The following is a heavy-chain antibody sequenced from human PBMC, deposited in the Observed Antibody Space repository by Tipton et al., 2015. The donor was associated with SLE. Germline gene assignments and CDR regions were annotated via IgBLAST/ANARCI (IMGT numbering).Heavy chain of an antibody. CDR1: GDAISRGVYY. Sequence: LRLSCTVSGDAISRGVYYWSWIRQHPGKGLEWIGHIYYSGGTYYNPSLKSRVTISVDRSKNQFSLRLSAVTAADTAVYYCARDRDSSGSFDHWGQGTLVTVSS. J-gene: IGHJ4*02. CDR3: ARDRDSSGSFDH. D-gene: IGHD3-22*01. V-gene: IGHV4-31*03. CDR2: IYYSGGT.